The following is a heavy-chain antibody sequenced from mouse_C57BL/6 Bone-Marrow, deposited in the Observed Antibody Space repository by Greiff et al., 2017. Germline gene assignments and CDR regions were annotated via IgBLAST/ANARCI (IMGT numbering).Heavy chain of an antibody. Sequence: EVQRVESGGDLVKPGGSLKLSCAASGFTFSSYGMSWVRQTPDKRLEWVATISSGGSYTYYPDSVKGRFTISRDNAKNTLYLQMNSVKSEDTAMXYCARPFLEFAYWGQGTLVTVSA. V-gene: IGHV5-6*01. CDR2: ISSGGSYT. CDR1: GFTFSSYG. CDR3: ARPFLEFAY. J-gene: IGHJ3*01.